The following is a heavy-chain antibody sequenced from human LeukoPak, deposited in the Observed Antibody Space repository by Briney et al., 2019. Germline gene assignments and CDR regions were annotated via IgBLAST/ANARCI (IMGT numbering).Heavy chain of an antibody. CDR2: VHGSGSST. J-gene: IGHJ5*02. Sequence: PGASLRLSCAASGFTFSSFTMNWVRQAPGKGLEWVSVVHGSGSSTYYADSVKGRFTISRDNSKNMLYLQMNSLRAEDTAVYYCARGDWFDPWGQGTLVSVSS. CDR1: GFTFSSFT. CDR3: ARGDWFDP. V-gene: IGHV3-23*05.